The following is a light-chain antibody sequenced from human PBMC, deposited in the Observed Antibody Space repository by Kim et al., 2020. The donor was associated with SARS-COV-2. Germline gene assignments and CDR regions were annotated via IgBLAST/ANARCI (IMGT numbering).Light chain of an antibody. CDR3: QAWDSSSRV. CDR2: QDS. J-gene: IGLJ1*01. V-gene: IGLV3-1*01. Sequence: SYELTQPPSVSVSPGQTASITCSGDKLGDKYACWYQQKPGQSPVLVIYQDSKRPSGIPERFSGSNSGNTATLTMSGTQAMDEADYYCQAWDSSSRVFGTG. CDR1: KLGDKY.